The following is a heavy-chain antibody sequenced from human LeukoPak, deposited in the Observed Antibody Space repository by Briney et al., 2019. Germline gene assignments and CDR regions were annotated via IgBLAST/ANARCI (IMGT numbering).Heavy chain of an antibody. V-gene: IGHV4-39*01. CDR3: APLPAYCGGDCR. CDR2: IYYSGST. D-gene: IGHD2-21*02. J-gene: IGHJ4*02. CDR1: GGSISSGGYY. Sequence: SQTLSLTCAVSGGSISSGGYYWGWIRQPPGKGLEWIGSIYYSGSTYYNPSLKSRVTISVDTSKNQFSLKLSSVTAADTAVYYCAPLPAYCGGDCRWGQGTLVTVSS.